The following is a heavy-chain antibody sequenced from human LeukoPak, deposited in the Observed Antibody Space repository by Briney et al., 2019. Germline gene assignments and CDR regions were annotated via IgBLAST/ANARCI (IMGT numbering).Heavy chain of an antibody. CDR1: GFSLSTSGVG. V-gene: IGHV2-5*01. CDR3: AHTYYYDSSGYPYFDY. D-gene: IGHD3-22*01. Sequence: SGPTLVKPTQTLTLTCTFSGFSLSTSGVGVGWIRQPPGKALEWLALIYWSDDKRYSPSLKSRLTITKDTSKNQVVLTMTNMDPADTATYYCAHTYYYDSSGYPYFDYWGQGTLVTVSS. CDR2: IYWSDDK. J-gene: IGHJ4*02.